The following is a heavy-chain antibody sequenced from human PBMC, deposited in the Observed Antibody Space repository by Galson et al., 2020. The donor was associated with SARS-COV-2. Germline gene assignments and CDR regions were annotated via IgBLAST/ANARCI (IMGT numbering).Heavy chain of an antibody. CDR1: NNH. CDR3: ATYPWTFFDL. D-gene: IGHD1-1*01. Sequence: GESLKISCAASNNHMSWVRQAPGKGLEWVSVIYGSSNIFYADSVKGRFTISRDNSKNTLYLQMDSLRAEDTAVYYCATYPWTFFDLWGRGTLVTVSS. CDR2: IYGSSNI. J-gene: IGHJ2*01. V-gene: IGHV3-53*01.